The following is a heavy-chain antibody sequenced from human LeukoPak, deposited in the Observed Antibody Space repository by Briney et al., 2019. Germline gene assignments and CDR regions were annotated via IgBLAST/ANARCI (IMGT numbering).Heavy chain of an antibody. J-gene: IGHJ2*01. V-gene: IGHV3-21*01. CDR3: ARGYYSSTSCYTWYWYFDL. CDR2: ISSSSSYM. D-gene: IGHD2-2*02. Sequence: GGSLRLSCAASGFTFSSHGMHWVRQAPGKGLEWVSSISSSSSYMYYADSVKGRFTISRDNAKNSLYLQMNSLRAEDTAVYYCARGYYSSTSCYTWYWYFDLWGRGTLVTVSS. CDR1: GFTFSSHG.